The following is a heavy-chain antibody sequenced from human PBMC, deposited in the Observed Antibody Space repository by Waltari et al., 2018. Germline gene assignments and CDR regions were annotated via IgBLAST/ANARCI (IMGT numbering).Heavy chain of an antibody. D-gene: IGHD6-19*01. J-gene: IGHJ3*02. CDR1: GSNLTDLS. CDR2: FDPEDGET. CDR3: ATDLKAVAHDAFDI. Sequence: QVQLVQPGAEVKQPCASVKVPFQVSGSNLTDLSNPRVLQAPGNGRECMGGFDPEDGETSYAQKSQGRVTMTEDTSTDTAYMELSSLRSEDTAVYYCATDLKAVAHDAFDIWGQGTMVTVSS. V-gene: IGHV1-24*01.